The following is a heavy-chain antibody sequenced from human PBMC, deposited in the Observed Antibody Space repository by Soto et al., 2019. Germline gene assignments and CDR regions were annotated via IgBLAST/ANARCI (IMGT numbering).Heavy chain of an antibody. CDR3: ARHNYDSSGYYHYYYGMDV. CDR1: GGSITSDYSC. CDR2: IFDSGTT. D-gene: IGHD3-22*01. Sequence: SETLSLTCTVSGGSITSDYSCWSWIRQPPGEGLEWIGHIFDSGTTYTNPSLRSQVAISLDTSKNHFSLTLSSVTAADTAVYYCARHNYDSSGYYHYYYGMDVWGQGTTVTVSS. V-gene: IGHV4-30-4*01. J-gene: IGHJ6*02.